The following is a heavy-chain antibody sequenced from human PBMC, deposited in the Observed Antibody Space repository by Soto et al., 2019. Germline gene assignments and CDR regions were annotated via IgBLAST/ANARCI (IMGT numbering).Heavy chain of an antibody. J-gene: IGHJ4*02. CDR2: ISGSGGST. V-gene: IGHV3-23*01. CDR1: GFTFSSYA. D-gene: IGHD6-19*01. Sequence: GGSLRLSCAASGFTFSSYAMSWVRQAPGKGLEWVSAISGSGGSTYYADSVKGRFTISRDNSKNTLYLQMNSLRAEDTAVYYWAKGVAVAGVEDYFDYWGQGTLVTVSS. CDR3: AKGVAVAGVEDYFDY.